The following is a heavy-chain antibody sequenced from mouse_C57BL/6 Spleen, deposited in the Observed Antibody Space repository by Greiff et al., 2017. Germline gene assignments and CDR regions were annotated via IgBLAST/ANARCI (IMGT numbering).Heavy chain of an antibody. CDR2: IDPSDSET. CDR3: ARPITTVVATDWYFDV. J-gene: IGHJ1*03. V-gene: IGHV1-52*01. Sequence: QVQLQQPGAELVRPGSSVKLSCKASGYTFTSYWMHWVKQRPIQGLEWIGNIDPSDSETHYKQKFKDKATLTVVKSSSTAYMQLSSLTSEDSAVYYCARPITTVVATDWYFDVWGTGTTLTVSS. CDR1: GYTFTSYW. D-gene: IGHD1-1*01.